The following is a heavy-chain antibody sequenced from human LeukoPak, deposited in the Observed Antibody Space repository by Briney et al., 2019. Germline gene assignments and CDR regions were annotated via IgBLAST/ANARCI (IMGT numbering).Heavy chain of an antibody. CDR2: IYHGGST. CDR3: ARLALLSGYYYFDY. D-gene: IGHD3-3*01. V-gene: IGHV4-34*01. Sequence: SETLSLTCIVSGGSFSASFWSWIRQSPGKGLEWIGAIYHGGSTNYNPSLESRVTISGDTSKNQFSLKLSSVTAADTAVYYCARLALLSGYYYFDYWGQGALVTVSS. CDR1: GGSFSASF. J-gene: IGHJ4*02.